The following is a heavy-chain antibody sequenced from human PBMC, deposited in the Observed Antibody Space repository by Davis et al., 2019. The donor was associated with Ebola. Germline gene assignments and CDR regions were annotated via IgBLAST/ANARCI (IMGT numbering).Heavy chain of an antibody. J-gene: IGHJ4*02. CDR2: ISYSGATI. CDR3: VSLLH. Sequence: GGSLRLSCSASGFTFSDNYMTWIRQAPGKGLEGVAYISYSGATIYYADSVKGRFTISRDNAKNSLHLQMNSLRVEDTAMYYCVSLLHWGQGARVTVSS. CDR1: GFTFSDNY. V-gene: IGHV3-11*01.